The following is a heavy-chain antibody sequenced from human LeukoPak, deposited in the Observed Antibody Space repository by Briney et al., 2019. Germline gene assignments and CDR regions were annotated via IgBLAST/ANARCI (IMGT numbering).Heavy chain of an antibody. D-gene: IGHD2-2*01. CDR3: ARTLGYCSSLACNWFDP. Sequence: PSETLSLTCAVYGGSFSGYYWSWIRQPPGKGLEWIGEINHSGSTNYNPSLKRRVTISVDTSKNQFSLKLSSVTAADTAVYYCARTLGYCSSLACNWFDPWGQGTLVTVSS. CDR2: INHSGST. J-gene: IGHJ5*02. V-gene: IGHV4-34*01. CDR1: GGSFSGYY.